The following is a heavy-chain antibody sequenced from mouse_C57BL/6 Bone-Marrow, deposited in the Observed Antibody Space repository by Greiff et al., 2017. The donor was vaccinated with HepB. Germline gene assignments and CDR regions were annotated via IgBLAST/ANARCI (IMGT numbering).Heavy chain of an antibody. J-gene: IGHJ3*01. CDR3: ARPEWLLLFAY. V-gene: IGHV1-53*01. CDR2: INPSNGGT. CDR1: GYTFTSYW. Sequence: VQLQQSGAELAKPGASVKLSCKASGYTFTSYWMHWVKQRPGQGLEWIGNINPSNGGTNYNEKFKSKATLTVDKSSSTAYMQLSSLTSEDSAVYYCARPEWLLLFAYWGQGTLVTVSA. D-gene: IGHD2-3*01.